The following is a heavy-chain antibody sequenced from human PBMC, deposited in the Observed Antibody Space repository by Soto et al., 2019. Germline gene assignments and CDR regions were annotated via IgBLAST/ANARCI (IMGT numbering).Heavy chain of an antibody. J-gene: IGHJ6*02. CDR1: GGSIRDYF. CDR3: ARDRKLVIPGNYYYYGMGV. D-gene: IGHD3-9*01. V-gene: IGHV4-59*01. CDR2: ISSSGTI. Sequence: PATLCLTCSVSGGSIRDYFWTRIRQPPGKGLEWIGYISSSGTINYNSSLKSRVTISLDTSRNHFSLKLSSVTAADTAVYFCARDRKLVIPGNYYYYGMGVWGQGTTVTVSS.